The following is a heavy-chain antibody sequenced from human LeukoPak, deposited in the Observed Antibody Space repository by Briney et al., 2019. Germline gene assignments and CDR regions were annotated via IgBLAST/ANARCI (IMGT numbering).Heavy chain of an antibody. Sequence: GGSLRLPCAASGFTFSSYAMSWVRQAPGKGLEWVSAISGSGGSTYYADSVKGRFTISRDNSKNTLYLQMNSLRAEDTAVYNCAKGVTIFGVVPDDAFDIWGQGTMVTVSS. CDR1: GFTFSSYA. V-gene: IGHV3-23*01. CDR2: ISGSGGST. CDR3: AKGVTIFGVVPDDAFDI. D-gene: IGHD3-3*01. J-gene: IGHJ3*02.